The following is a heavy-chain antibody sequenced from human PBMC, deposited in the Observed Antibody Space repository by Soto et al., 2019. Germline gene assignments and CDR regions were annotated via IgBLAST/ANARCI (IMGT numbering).Heavy chain of an antibody. CDR1: GFTFRNAG. CDR3: TTDAHDFWSGYTVDV. J-gene: IGHJ6*02. CDR2: IKSKTDGGTT. Sequence: GGSQRLSCAASGFTFRNAGRNWVRQAPGKGLEWVGRIKSKTDGGTTDYAAPVKGRFTISRDDSKNTLYLQMNSLKTEDTAVYYCTTDAHDFWSGYTVDVWGQGTTVTVSS. V-gene: IGHV3-15*07. D-gene: IGHD3-3*01.